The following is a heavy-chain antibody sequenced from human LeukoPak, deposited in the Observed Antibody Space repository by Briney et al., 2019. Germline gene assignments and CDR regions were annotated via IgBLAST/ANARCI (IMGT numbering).Heavy chain of an antibody. CDR1: GGSISSYY. J-gene: IGHJ4*02. CDR3: ARGSINGDFFFDY. V-gene: IGHV4-59*06. Sequence: SETLSLTCTVSGGSISSYYWSWIRQPPGKGLEWIGYIYYSGSTYYNPSLKSRVTISVDTSKNQFSLKLSSVTAADTAVYYCARGSINGDFFFDYWGQGTLVTVSS. D-gene: IGHD4-17*01. CDR2: IYYSGST.